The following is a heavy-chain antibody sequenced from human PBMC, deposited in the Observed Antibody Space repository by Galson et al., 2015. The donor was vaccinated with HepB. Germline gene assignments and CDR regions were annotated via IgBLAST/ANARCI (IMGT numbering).Heavy chain of an antibody. CDR3: ARYSSVVGYFDY. D-gene: IGHD2-21*01. CDR1: GFTVSSNF. V-gene: IGHV3-53*01. CDR2: MYNSGNT. J-gene: IGHJ4*02. Sequence: SLRLSCAASGFTVSSNFMSWVRQAPGKGLEWISVMYNSGNTYYADSVKGRFTVSRDNSKNTLYLEMNSLTAEDTAVYYCARYSSVVGYFDYWGQGTLVTVSS.